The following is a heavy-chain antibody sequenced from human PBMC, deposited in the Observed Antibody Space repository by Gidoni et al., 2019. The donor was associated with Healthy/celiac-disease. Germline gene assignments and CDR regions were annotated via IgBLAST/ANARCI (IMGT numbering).Heavy chain of an antibody. V-gene: IGHV3-66*01. D-gene: IGHD3-22*01. CDR3: ARAPYYYDSSGYYFGAFDI. J-gene: IGHJ3*02. CDR2: IYSGGST. Sequence: EVQLVESGGGLVQPGGSLRLSCAASGFTVSSHYMSWFRQAPGKGLEWVSVIYSGGSTYYADSVKGRFTISRDNSKNTLYLQMNSLRAEDTAVYYCARAPYYYDSSGYYFGAFDIWGQGTMVTVSS. CDR1: GFTVSSHY.